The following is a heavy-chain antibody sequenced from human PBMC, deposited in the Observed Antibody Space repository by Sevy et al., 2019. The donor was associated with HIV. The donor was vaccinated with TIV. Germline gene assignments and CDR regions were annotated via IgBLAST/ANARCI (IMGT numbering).Heavy chain of an antibody. J-gene: IGHJ3*02. V-gene: IGHV5-51*01. CDR3: ARGLYYYDSSGYSDAFDI. CDR2: FYPGNSDV. Sequence: GETLKISCKGSGYIFKNYWIGWVRQVPGKALEWMGIFYPGNSDVRYSPSFQGHVTISADKSISAAYLQWRSLKTSDTAMYFCARGLYYYDSSGYSDAFDIWGQGTMVTVSS. D-gene: IGHD3-22*01. CDR1: GYIFKNYW.